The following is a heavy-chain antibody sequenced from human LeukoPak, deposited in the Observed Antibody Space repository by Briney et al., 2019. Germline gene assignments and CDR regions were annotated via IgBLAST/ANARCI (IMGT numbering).Heavy chain of an antibody. CDR1: GFTFDDYA. D-gene: IGHD2-15*01. CDR2: ISWNSGSI. CDR3: AKGGTRYYYYYMDV. V-gene: IGHV3-9*01. Sequence: PGGSLRLSCAASGFTFDDYAMHWVRQAPGKGLEWVSGISWNSGSIGYADSVKGRFTISRDNSKNTLYLQMNSLRAEDTAVYYCAKGGTRYYYYYMDVWGKGTTVTVSS. J-gene: IGHJ6*03.